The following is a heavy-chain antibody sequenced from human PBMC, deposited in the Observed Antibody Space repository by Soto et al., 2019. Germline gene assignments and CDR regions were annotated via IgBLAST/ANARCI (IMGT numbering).Heavy chain of an antibody. CDR2: IYYSGST. Sequence: PSETLSLTCTVSGGSISSGGYYWSWIRQHPGKGLEWIGYIYYSGSTYYNPSLKSRVTISVDTSKNQFSLKLSSVTAADTAVYYCASNSIAGNYYYYGMDVWGQGTTVTVSS. CDR3: ASNSIAGNYYYYGMDV. V-gene: IGHV4-31*03. CDR1: GGSISSGGYY. J-gene: IGHJ6*02. D-gene: IGHD1-20*01.